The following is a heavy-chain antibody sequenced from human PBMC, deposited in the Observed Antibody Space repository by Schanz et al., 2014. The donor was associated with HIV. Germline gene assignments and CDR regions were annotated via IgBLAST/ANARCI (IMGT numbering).Heavy chain of an antibody. D-gene: IGHD3-10*01. CDR1: GGSISRYY. J-gene: IGHJ3*01. CDR2: VFSNGAT. CDR3: ARAGQWFGHLD. V-gene: IGHV4-59*01. Sequence: QVPLQESGPGLVKPSETLSLTCTVSGGSISRYYWNWIRQPPGKGLEWIGNVFSNGATKYNPSLQSRVTISVDTSQNQFSLKLTSVTAADTAVYFCARAGQWFGHLDWGQGTKVTVSS.